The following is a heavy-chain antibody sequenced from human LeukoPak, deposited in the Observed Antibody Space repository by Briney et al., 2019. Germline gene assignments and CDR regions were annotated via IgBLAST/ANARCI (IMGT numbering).Heavy chain of an antibody. V-gene: IGHV1-18*01. J-gene: IGHJ5*02. CDR2: ISAYNGNT. CDR1: GYTFTSYG. Sequence: ASVKVSCKASGYTFTSYGISWVRQAPGQGLEWMGWISAYNGNTNYAQKFQGRVTMTRDTSISTAYMELSRLRSNDTAVYYCARTHWFDPWGQGTLVTVSS. CDR3: ARTHWFDP.